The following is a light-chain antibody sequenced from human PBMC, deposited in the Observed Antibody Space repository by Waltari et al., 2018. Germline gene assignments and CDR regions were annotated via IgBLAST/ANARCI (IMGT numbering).Light chain of an antibody. V-gene: IGLV2-8*01. CDR3: SSYAGSDNFVI. J-gene: IGLJ2*01. CDR1: SSDVAGYNY. CDR2: EVS. Sequence: QSALTQPPSASGSPGPSVTISCTGTSSDVAGYNYVSWYHQHPGKAPKLMIYEVSKRPSGVPDRFSGSKSGNTASLTVSGLQAEDEADYYCSSYAGSDNFVIFGGGTKLTVL.